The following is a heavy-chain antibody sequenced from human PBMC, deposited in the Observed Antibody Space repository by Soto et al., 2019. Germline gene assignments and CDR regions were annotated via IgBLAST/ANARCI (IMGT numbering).Heavy chain of an antibody. CDR2: INGNTGHT. J-gene: IGHJ4*02. V-gene: IGHV1-18*01. D-gene: IGHD1-26*01. CDR3: ARERQWAPLPY. CDR1: GYTCSRYG. Sequence: QVQLVQSGAEVREPGASVKVSCKTSGYTCSRYGITWVRQAPGQGLEWMGWINGNTGHTIYAMNLEDRLTISTATPTSTAYMELRSLKSEDPAVYYCARERQWAPLPYWGQGTLVTVSS.